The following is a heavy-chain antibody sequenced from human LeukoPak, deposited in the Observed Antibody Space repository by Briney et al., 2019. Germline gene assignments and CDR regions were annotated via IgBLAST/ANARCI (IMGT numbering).Heavy chain of an antibody. V-gene: IGHV3-66*02. CDR3: ARENWGKLDY. CDR2: IYSGGST. CDR1: GFTVSSNY. D-gene: IGHD7-27*01. J-gene: IGHJ4*02. Sequence: GGSLRLSWAASGFTVSSNYMSWVRQAPGKGLEWVSVIYSGGSTYYADSVKGRFTISRDNSKNTLYLQMNSLRAEDTAVYYCARENWGKLDYWGQGTLVTVSS.